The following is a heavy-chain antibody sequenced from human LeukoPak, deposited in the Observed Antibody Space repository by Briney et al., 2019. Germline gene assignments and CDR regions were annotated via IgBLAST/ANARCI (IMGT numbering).Heavy chain of an antibody. CDR3: ARGDILTGYYRGRVDY. CDR1: GFTFTSYA. Sequence: PGGSLRLSCAASGFTFTSYAMSWVRQAPGKGLEWVSTISGSGASTYYADSVIGRFTISRDNSKNTLYLQMNSLRAEDTAVYYCARGDILTGYYRGRVDYWGQGTLVTVSS. V-gene: IGHV3-23*01. CDR2: ISGSGAST. J-gene: IGHJ4*02. D-gene: IGHD3-9*01.